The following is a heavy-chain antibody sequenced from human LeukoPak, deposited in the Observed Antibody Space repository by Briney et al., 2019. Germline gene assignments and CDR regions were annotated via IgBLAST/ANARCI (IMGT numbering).Heavy chain of an antibody. Sequence: SETLSLTCSVSGGSITSYYWSWIRQPPGKGLEWIGYISYSGSTNYNPSLKSRVTISLDTSKKRFSLKLSSVTAADTAVYYCARQDVATSHDAFDIWGQGTMVTVSS. V-gene: IGHV4-59*08. D-gene: IGHD5-12*01. CDR3: ARQDVATSHDAFDI. J-gene: IGHJ3*02. CDR2: ISYSGST. CDR1: GGSITSYY.